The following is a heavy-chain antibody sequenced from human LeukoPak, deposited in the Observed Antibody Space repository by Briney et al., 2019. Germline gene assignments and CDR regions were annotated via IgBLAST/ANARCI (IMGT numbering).Heavy chain of an antibody. Sequence: KSSETLSLTCIVSGGSISSGDFHWSWVRQPPGKGLEWIGYIYYTGRTYYNPSLKSRVTISVDTSRNQFSLKLNSVTATDTAVYYCARVKGNCQNWFDPWGQGTLVTVSS. CDR2: IYYTGRT. CDR3: ARVKGNCQNWFDP. J-gene: IGHJ5*02. V-gene: IGHV4-30-4*01. CDR1: GGSISSGDFH. D-gene: IGHD1-1*01.